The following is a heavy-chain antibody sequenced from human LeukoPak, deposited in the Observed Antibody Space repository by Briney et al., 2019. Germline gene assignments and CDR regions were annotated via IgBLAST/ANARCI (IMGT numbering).Heavy chain of an antibody. V-gene: IGHV1-69*05. J-gene: IGHJ6*03. CDR1: GGTFSSYA. CDR3: ARVYGVDTAMVGYYYYMDV. D-gene: IGHD5-18*01. CDR2: IIPIFGTA. Sequence: ASVKVSCKASGGTFSSYAISWVRQAPGQGLEWMGGIIPIFGTANYAQKFQGRVTITTDESTSTAYMALSSLRSEDTAVYYCARVYGVDTAMVGYYYYMDVWGKGTTVTVSS.